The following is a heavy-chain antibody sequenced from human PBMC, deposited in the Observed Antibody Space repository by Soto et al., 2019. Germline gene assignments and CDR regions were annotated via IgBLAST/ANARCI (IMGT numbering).Heavy chain of an antibody. CDR2: INPNSGGT. Sequence: GASVKVSCKASGYTFTGYYMHWVRQAPGQGLEWMGWINPNSGGTNYAQKFQGWVTMTRDTSISTAYMELSRLRSDDTAVYYCARGGPIVVVPAAIVYYFDYWGQGTLVTVSS. CDR3: ARGGPIVVVPAAIVYYFDY. D-gene: IGHD2-2*01. CDR1: GYTFTGYY. J-gene: IGHJ4*02. V-gene: IGHV1-2*04.